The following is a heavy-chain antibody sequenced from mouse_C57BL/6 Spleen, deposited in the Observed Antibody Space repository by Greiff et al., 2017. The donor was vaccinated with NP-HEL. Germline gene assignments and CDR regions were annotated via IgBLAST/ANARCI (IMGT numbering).Heavy chain of an antibody. CDR3: ARSGLDSSGSCAY. CDR2: INPYNGGT. Sequence: EVQLQQSGPVLVKPGASVKMSCKASGYTFTDYYMNWVKQSHGKSLEWIGVINPYNGGTSYNQKFKGKATLTVDKPSSPAYMELYILTSEDSAIYYCARSGLDSSGSCAYGGQGSLVTVAA. V-gene: IGHV1-19*01. D-gene: IGHD3-2*02. J-gene: IGHJ3*01. CDR1: GYTFTDYY.